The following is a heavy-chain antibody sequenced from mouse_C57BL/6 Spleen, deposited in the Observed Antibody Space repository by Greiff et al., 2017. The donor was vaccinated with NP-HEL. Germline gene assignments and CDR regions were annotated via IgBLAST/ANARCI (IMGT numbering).Heavy chain of an antibody. J-gene: IGHJ4*01. CDR1: GYTFTSYW. CDR2: IYPGSGST. V-gene: IGHV1-55*01. Sequence: QVQLQQPGAELVKPGASVKMSCKASGYTFTSYWITWVKQRPGQGLEWIGDIYPGSGSTNYNEKFKSKATLTVDTSSSTAYMQLSSLTSEDSAVYYCARVNYYGSSRYYAMDYWGQGTSVTVSS. D-gene: IGHD1-1*01. CDR3: ARVNYYGSSRYYAMDY.